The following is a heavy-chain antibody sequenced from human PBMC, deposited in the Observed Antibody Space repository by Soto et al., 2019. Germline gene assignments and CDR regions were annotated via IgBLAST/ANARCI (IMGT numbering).Heavy chain of an antibody. D-gene: IGHD6-19*01. CDR3: ARDGGQWLTDAFDI. Sequence: QVQLVESGGGVVQPGRSLRLSCAASGFTFSSYAMHWVRQAPGKGLEWVAVISYDGSNKYYADSVKGRFTISRDNSKNTLYLQMNSLRAEDTAVYYCARDGGQWLTDAFDIWGQGTMVTVSS. J-gene: IGHJ3*02. CDR2: ISYDGSNK. CDR1: GFTFSSYA. V-gene: IGHV3-30-3*01.